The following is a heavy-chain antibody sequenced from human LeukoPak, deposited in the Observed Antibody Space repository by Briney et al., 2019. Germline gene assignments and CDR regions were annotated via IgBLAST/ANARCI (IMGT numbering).Heavy chain of an antibody. CDR2: IYPRDGST. CDR3: ARDQEGFDY. J-gene: IGHJ4*02. Sequence: ASVKVSCKASGFSFTSNYIHWVRQAPGQGLEWMGMIYPRDGSTSYAQRFQDRVTVTRDTSTSTVHMELSGLRSEDTAVYYCARDQEGFDYWGQGTQVTVSS. V-gene: IGHV1-46*01. CDR1: GFSFTSNY.